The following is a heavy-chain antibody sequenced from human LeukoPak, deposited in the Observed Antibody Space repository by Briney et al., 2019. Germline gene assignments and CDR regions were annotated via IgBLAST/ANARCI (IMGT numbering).Heavy chain of an antibody. Sequence: GGSLRLSCAASGFSFSTYSMSWVRQAPGKGLEWVSAISGSGGSTYYADSVKGRFTISRDNSKNTLYLQMNSLRAEDTAVYYCAKVPNYYGLGSDYWGQGTLVTVSS. CDR3: AKVPNYYGLGSDY. CDR1: GFSFSTYS. J-gene: IGHJ4*02. CDR2: ISGSGGST. D-gene: IGHD3-10*01. V-gene: IGHV3-23*01.